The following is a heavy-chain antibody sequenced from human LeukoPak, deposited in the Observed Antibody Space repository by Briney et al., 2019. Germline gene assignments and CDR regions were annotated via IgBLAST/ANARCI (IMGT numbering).Heavy chain of an antibody. CDR1: GGSISSYC. J-gene: IGHJ4*02. D-gene: IGHD3-22*01. CDR2: IYYSGST. V-gene: IGHV4-59*01. CDR3: ARGTTYYYDSSGYYYGLDYFDY. Sequence: PSETLSLTCTVSGGSISSYCWSWIRQPPGKGLEWIGYIYYSGSTNYNPSLKSRVTISVDTSKNQFSLKLSSVTAADTAVYYCARGTTYYYDSSGYYYGLDYFDYWGQGTLVTVSS.